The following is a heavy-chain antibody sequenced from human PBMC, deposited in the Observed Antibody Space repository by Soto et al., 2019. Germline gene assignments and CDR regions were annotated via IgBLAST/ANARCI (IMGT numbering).Heavy chain of an antibody. Sequence: PSETLSLTCAVYGGSFSGYYWSWIRQPPGKGLEWIGEINHSGSTNYNPSLKSRVTISVDTSKNQFSLKLSSVTAADTAVYYCASMLRGGYYDSPRRYYYGMDVWGQGTTVTVSS. CDR1: GGSFSGYY. CDR2: INHSGST. V-gene: IGHV4-34*01. J-gene: IGHJ6*02. D-gene: IGHD3-22*01. CDR3: ASMLRGGYYDSPRRYYYGMDV.